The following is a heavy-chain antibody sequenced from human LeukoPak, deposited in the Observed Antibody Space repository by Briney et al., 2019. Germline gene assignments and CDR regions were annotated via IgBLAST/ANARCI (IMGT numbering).Heavy chain of an antibody. J-gene: IGHJ3*02. D-gene: IGHD6-13*01. V-gene: IGHV4-39*01. Sequence: SETLSLTCTVSGGSISSSSYYWGWIRQPPGKGLEWIGSIYYSGSTYYNPSLKSRVTISVDTSKNQFSLKLSSVTAADTAVYYCARPDLAAAGTGAFDIWGQGTMVTVSS. CDR1: GGSISSSSYY. CDR2: IYYSGST. CDR3: ARPDLAAAGTGAFDI.